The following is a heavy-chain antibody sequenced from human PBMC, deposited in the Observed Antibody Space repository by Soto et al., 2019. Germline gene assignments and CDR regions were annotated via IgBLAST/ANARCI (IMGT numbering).Heavy chain of an antibody. CDR3: ARAMYGDYVHYDY. CDR2: IYSGGST. Sequence: GGSLRLSCAASGFTVSSNYMSWVRQAPGKGLEWVSVIYSGGSTYYADSVKGRFTISRHNSKNTLYLQMNSLRAEDTAVYYCARAMYGDYVHYDYWGQGTLVTVSS. D-gene: IGHD4-17*01. V-gene: IGHV3-53*04. CDR1: GFTVSSNY. J-gene: IGHJ4*02.